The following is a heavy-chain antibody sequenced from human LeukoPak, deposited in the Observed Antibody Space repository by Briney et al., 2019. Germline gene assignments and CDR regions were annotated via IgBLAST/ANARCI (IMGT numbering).Heavy chain of an antibody. Sequence: GGSLRLSCAASGFTFSSYNMNWVRQAPGKGLEWVSYIRSSSRTIHYTDSVKGRFTVPRDNAKNSLYLQMNDLRAEDTAVYFCARVRALATRDAFDVWGQGTMVSVSS. CDR1: GFTFSSYN. CDR2: IRSSSRTI. J-gene: IGHJ3*01. V-gene: IGHV3-48*01. CDR3: ARVRALATRDAFDV. D-gene: IGHD5-12*01.